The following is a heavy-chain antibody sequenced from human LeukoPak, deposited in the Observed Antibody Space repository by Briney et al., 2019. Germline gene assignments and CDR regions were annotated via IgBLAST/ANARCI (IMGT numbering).Heavy chain of an antibody. Sequence: SETLSLTCTVSGGSISSSSYYWGWIRQPPGKGLEWIGSIYYSGSTYYNPSLKSRVTISVDTSKNQFSLKLSSVTAADTAVYYCARGYYYGSGSYYLTSWFDPWGQGTLVTVSS. J-gene: IGHJ5*02. CDR2: IYYSGST. CDR1: GGSISSSSYY. CDR3: ARGYYYGSGSYYLTSWFDP. D-gene: IGHD3-10*01. V-gene: IGHV4-39*07.